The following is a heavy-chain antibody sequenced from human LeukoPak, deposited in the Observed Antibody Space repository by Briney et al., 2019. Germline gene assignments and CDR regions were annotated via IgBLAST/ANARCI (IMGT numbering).Heavy chain of an antibody. CDR3: ARAPSRSSGWLDY. CDR2: ISSSGSTI. D-gene: IGHD6-19*01. V-gene: IGHV3-48*04. CDR1: GFTFSSYS. J-gene: IGHJ4*02. Sequence: GGSLRLSCAASGFTFSSYSMNWVRQAPGKGLEWVSYISSSGSTIYYADSVKGRFTISRDNAKNSLYLQMNSLRAEDTAVYYCARAPSRSSGWLDYWGQGTLVTVSS.